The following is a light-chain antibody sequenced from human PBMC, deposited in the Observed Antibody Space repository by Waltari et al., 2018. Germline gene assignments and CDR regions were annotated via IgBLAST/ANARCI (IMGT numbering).Light chain of an antibody. CDR1: SGHSSNV. Sequence: QLVLTQSPSASASLGASVKLTCTLSSGHSSNVIAWLQQQPEKGPRYLMKVNSDGSHSKGDEIPARFSGSSSGTERYLTLSSLQSEDEADYYCQTGGHGTWVFGGGTKLTVL. V-gene: IGLV4-69*01. CDR2: VNSDGSH. J-gene: IGLJ3*02. CDR3: QTGGHGTWV.